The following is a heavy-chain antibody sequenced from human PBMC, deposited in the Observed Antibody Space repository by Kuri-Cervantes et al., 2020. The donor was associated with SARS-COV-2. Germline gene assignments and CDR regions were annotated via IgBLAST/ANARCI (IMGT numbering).Heavy chain of an antibody. D-gene: IGHD3-3*01. Sequence: GESLKISCAASGFTFSSYAMHWVRQAPGKGLEWVAVISYDGSNKYYADSVKGRFTISRDNSKNTLYLQMNSLRAEDTAVYYCARRNRNYDFWSGYDYWGQGTLVTVSS. J-gene: IGHJ4*02. CDR3: ARRNRNYDFWSGYDY. V-gene: IGHV3-30-3*01. CDR2: ISYDGSNK. CDR1: GFTFSSYA.